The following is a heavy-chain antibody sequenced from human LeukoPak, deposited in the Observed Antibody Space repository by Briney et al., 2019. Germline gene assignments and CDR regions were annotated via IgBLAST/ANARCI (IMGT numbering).Heavy chain of an antibody. Sequence: GRSLRLSCAASGFTFSSYGMHWVRQAPGKGLEWVAVISYDGSNKYYADSVKGRFTISRDNSKNTVYLQMNSLRAEDTAGYYCAKQGAVAGDFDYWGQGTLVTVSS. J-gene: IGHJ4*02. CDR1: GFTFSSYG. CDR2: ISYDGSNK. D-gene: IGHD6-19*01. V-gene: IGHV3-30*18. CDR3: AKQGAVAGDFDY.